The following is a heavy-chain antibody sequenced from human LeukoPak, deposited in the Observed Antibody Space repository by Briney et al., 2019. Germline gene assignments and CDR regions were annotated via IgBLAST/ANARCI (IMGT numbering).Heavy chain of an antibody. D-gene: IGHD3-22*01. Sequence: GGSLRLSCAATGFTFSSSWMSWVRQAPGKGLEWVANIKQDGSEKYYVDSVKGRFTISRDNAKNSLYLQMDSLRAEDTAVYYCAREPYYYDSSGYGRFHFQHWGQGTLVTVSS. CDR2: IKQDGSEK. CDR3: AREPYYYDSSGYGRFHFQH. CDR1: GFTFSSSW. V-gene: IGHV3-7*01. J-gene: IGHJ1*01.